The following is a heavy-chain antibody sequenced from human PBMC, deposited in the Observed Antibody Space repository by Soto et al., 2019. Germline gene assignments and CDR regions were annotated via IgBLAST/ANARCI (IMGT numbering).Heavy chain of an antibody. CDR3: ARVGRYYDILTGRNWFDP. Sequence: SETLSLTCTVSGGSISSGGYYWSWIRQHPGKGLEWIGYIYYSGSTYYNPSLKSRVTISVDTPKNQFSLKLSSVTAADTAVYYCARVGRYYDILTGRNWFDPWGQGTLVTVSS. D-gene: IGHD3-9*01. J-gene: IGHJ5*02. V-gene: IGHV4-31*03. CDR1: GGSISSGGYY. CDR2: IYYSGST.